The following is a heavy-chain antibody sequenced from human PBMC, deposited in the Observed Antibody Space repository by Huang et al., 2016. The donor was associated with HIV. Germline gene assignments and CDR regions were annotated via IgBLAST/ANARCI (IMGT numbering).Heavy chain of an antibody. Sequence: EVQLVESGGGLVQPGGSLRLSCAASGLTFSSYSMNWVRQAPGKGLEWVSYISSSSSTIYYADSVKGRFTISRDNAKNSLYLQMNSLRDEDTAVYYCARDLGGSGWWSYYYGMDVWGQGTTVTVSS. CDR3: ARDLGGSGWWSYYYGMDV. CDR1: GLTFSSYS. J-gene: IGHJ6*02. CDR2: ISSSSSTI. V-gene: IGHV3-48*02. D-gene: IGHD6-19*01.